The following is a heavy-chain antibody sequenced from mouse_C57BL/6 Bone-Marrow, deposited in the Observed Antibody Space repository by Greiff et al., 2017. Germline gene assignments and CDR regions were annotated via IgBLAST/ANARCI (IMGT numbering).Heavy chain of an antibody. CDR1: GFSLTSYG. Sequence: VKVVESGPGLVQPSQSLSITCTVSGFSLTSYGVHWVRQSPGKGLEWLGVIWSGGSTDYNAAFISRLSISKDNSKSQVFFKMNSLQADDTAIYYCARNFGYDEGYYFDYWGQGTTLTVSS. J-gene: IGHJ2*01. D-gene: IGHD2-2*01. V-gene: IGHV2-2*01. CDR2: IWSGGST. CDR3: ARNFGYDEGYYFDY.